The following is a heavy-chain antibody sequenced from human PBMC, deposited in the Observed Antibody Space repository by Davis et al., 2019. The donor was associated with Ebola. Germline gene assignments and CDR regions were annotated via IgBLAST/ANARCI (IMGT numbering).Heavy chain of an antibody. CDR3: ARHSVFSGWYEKDNWFDP. J-gene: IGHJ5*02. V-gene: IGHV6-1*01. D-gene: IGHD6-19*01. CDR1: GDSVSSNSGA. Sequence: HSQTLSLTCDISGDSVSSNSGAWNWIRQSPSRGLEWLGRTYYSSKWYKDYAVSVKSRITINLDTSKNQFSLQLNSVTPEDTAVYYCARHSVFSGWYEKDNWFDPWGQGTLVAVSS. CDR2: TYYSSKWYK.